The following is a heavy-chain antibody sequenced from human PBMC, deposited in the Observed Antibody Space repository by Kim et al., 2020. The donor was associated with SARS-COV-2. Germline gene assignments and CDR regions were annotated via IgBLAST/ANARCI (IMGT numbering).Heavy chain of an antibody. V-gene: IGHV4-31*03. Sequence: SETLSLTCTVSGGSISSGGYYWSWIRQHPGKGLEWIGYIYYSGSTYYNPSLKSRVTISVDTSKNQFSLKLSSVTAADTAVYYCARSRSPFHLLSWLTTQPGGWFDPWGQGTLVTVSS. CDR1: GGSISSGGYY. CDR3: ARSRSPFHLLSWLTTQPGGWFDP. D-gene: IGHD4-4*01. J-gene: IGHJ5*02. CDR2: IYYSGST.